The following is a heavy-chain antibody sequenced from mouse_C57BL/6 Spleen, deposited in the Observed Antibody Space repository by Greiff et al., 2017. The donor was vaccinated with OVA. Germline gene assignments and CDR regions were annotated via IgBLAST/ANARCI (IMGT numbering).Heavy chain of an antibody. CDR2: ISYDGSN. D-gene: IGHD2-13*01. V-gene: IGHV3-6*01. Sequence: EVKLQESGPGLVKPSQSLSLTCSVTGYSITSGYYWNWIRQFPGNKLEWMGYISYDGSNNYNPSLKNRISITRDTSKNQFFLKLNSVTTEDTATYYCARDRGLQGVPLDYWGQGTTLTVSS. J-gene: IGHJ2*01. CDR3: ARDRGLQGVPLDY. CDR1: GYSITSGYY.